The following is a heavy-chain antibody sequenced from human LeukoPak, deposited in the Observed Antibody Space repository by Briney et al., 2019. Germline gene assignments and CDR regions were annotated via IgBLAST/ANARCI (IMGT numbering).Heavy chain of an antibody. CDR1: GGSISSSNW. D-gene: IGHD3-22*01. J-gene: IGHJ5*02. CDR2: TYHSGTA. V-gene: IGHV4-4*02. Sequence: SGTLSLTCAVSGGSISSSNWWSWVRQPPGKGLEWIGETYHSGTANYNPSLKSRVTISVDTSKNQFSLKLSSVTAADTAVYYCAREAYDSSGYYHNNWFDPWGQGTLVTVSS. CDR3: AREAYDSSGYYHNNWFDP.